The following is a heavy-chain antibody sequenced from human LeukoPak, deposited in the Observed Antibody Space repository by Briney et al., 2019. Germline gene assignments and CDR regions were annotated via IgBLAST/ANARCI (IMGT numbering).Heavy chain of an antibody. Sequence: SETLSLTCAVYGGSFSGYYWSWIRQPPGKGLEWIGEINHSGSTNYNPSLKSRVTISVDTSKNQFSLKLSSVTAADTAVYYCARVIRGTGYRFDPWGQGTLVTVSS. D-gene: IGHD6-13*01. CDR3: ARVIRGTGYRFDP. CDR1: GGSFSGYY. V-gene: IGHV4-34*01. J-gene: IGHJ5*02. CDR2: INHSGST.